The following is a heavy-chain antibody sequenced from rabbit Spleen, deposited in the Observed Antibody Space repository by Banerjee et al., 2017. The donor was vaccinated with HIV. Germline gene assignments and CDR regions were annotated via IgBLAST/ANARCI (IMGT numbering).Heavy chain of an antibody. CDR1: GIDFSSYYY. D-gene: IGHD1-1*01. V-gene: IGHV1S45*01. J-gene: IGHJ6*01. CDR3: ARDSSTSFSTYGMDL. Sequence: QEQLVESGGGLVQPGGTLTLTCKASGIDFSSYYYMCWVRQAPGKGLEWIACIYSGSGGSTYYASWAKGRFTISKTSSTTVTLQMTSLTAADTATYFCARDSSTSFSTYGMDLWGPGTLVTVS. CDR2: IYSGSGGST.